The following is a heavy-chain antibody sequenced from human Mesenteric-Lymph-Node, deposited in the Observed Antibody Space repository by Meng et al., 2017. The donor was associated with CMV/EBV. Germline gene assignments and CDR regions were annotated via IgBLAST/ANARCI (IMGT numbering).Heavy chain of an antibody. CDR1: GYTFTGYY. V-gene: IGHV1-2*02. CDR2: ISPNSGGT. CDR3: ARGNYYDSSADMIFYYYYYGMDV. J-gene: IGHJ6*02. Sequence: ASVKVSCKASGYTFTGYYMHWVRQAPGQGLEWMGWISPNSGGTNYAQKFQGRVTMTRDTSISTAYMELSRLRSDDTAVYYCARGNYYDSSADMIFYYYYYGMDVWGQGTTVTVSS. D-gene: IGHD3-22*01.